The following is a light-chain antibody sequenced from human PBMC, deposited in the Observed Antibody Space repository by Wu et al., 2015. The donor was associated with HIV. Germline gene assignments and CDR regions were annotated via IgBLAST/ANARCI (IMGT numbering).Light chain of an antibody. CDR1: QSVSTS. Sequence: EIVLTQSPATLSVSPGERATLSCRASQSVSTSLAWYQQKPGQAPRLLIYDASNRATGIPARFSGSGSGTDFTLTISSLEPEDFAVYYCQQRSNSWTFGQGTKVEIK. V-gene: IGKV3-11*01. CDR2: DAS. J-gene: IGKJ1*01. CDR3: QQRSNSWT.